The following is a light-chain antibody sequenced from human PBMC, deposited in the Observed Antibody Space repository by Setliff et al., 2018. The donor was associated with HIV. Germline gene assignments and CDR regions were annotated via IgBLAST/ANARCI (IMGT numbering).Light chain of an antibody. CDR1: RSDVGGHNY. CDR2: EVN. V-gene: IGLV2-14*01. J-gene: IGLJ1*01. CDR3: SSYTTSSTYV. Sequence: QSVLTQPASVSGSPGQSITISCTGTRSDVGGHNYVSWYQHHPGKAPRLILSEVNDRPPGVSNRFSGSKSGNTTSLTISGLQAEDEADYYCSSYTTSSTYVFGTGTKVTVL.